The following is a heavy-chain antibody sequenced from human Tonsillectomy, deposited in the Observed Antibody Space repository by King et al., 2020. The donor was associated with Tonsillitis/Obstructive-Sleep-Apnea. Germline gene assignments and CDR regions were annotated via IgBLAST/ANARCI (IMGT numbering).Heavy chain of an antibody. D-gene: IGHD5-12*01. CDR1: GYRFTSYW. CDR2: IDPSDSYT. Sequence: VQLVESGAEVKKPGESLRISCKGSGYRFTSYWISWVSQMPGKGLEWMGRIDPSDSYTNYSPSFQGHVTISADKSISTAYLQWSSLKASDTAMYYCARRRDIATYAMDVWGQGTTVSVSS. CDR3: ARRRDIATYAMDV. V-gene: IGHV5-10-1*03. J-gene: IGHJ6*02.